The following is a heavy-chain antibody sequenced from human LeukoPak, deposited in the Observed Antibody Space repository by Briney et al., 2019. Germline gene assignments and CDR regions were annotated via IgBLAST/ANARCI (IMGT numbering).Heavy chain of an antibody. D-gene: IGHD1-26*01. CDR1: GYSINNYW. Sequence: GESLKISCKGSGYSINNYWIGWVRQMPGKGLEWMGIIYPGDSDTRYSPSFEGQVTISADKSISTAHLQWSSLKASDTAMYYCARRGSGSYYGFDYWGQGTLVTVSS. V-gene: IGHV5-51*01. CDR3: ARRGSGSYYGFDY. CDR2: IYPGDSDT. J-gene: IGHJ4*02.